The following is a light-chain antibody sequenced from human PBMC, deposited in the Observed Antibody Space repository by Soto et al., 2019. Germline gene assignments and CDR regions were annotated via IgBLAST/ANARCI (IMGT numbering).Light chain of an antibody. CDR2: EVS. J-gene: IGLJ1*01. CDR3: SSYTSTRTYV. Sequence: QSALTQPASVSGSPGQSITISCTGSSTDVGGYNYVSWYQQHPGKAPKVMIYEVSNRPSGVSNRFSGSKSGDTASLTVSGLQAEDEADYYCSSYTSTRTYVFGTGTRSPS. V-gene: IGLV2-14*01. CDR1: STDVGGYNY.